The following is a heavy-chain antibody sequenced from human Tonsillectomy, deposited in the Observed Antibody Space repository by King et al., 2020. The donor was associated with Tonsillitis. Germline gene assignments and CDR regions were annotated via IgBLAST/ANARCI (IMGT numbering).Heavy chain of an antibody. CDR3: VKFRGNSGLANYYMDV. V-gene: IGHV3-23*04. J-gene: IGHJ6*03. Sequence: EVQLVESGGGLVQPGGSLRLSCAASGFTFNNYAMTWVRQAPGKGLEWVSSIGGRSGTTYYADSVTGRFTISRDNSQNTLYVQMNSLRAEDTAVYYCVKFRGNSGLANYYMDVWGKGTTVIVSS. CDR1: GFTFNNYA. D-gene: IGHD5-12*01. CDR2: IGGRSGTT.